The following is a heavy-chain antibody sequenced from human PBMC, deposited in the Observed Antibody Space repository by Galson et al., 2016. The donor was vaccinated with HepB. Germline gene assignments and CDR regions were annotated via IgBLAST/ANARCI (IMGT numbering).Heavy chain of an antibody. D-gene: IGHD2-2*01. J-gene: IGHJ4*02. V-gene: IGHV1-3*01. CDR1: GYTFSSYA. CDR2: INVGNGNT. Sequence: SVKVSCKASGYTFSSYAMHWARQAPGQRLEWMGWINVGNGNTKYSQKFQGRVTITRDTSASTADMELSSLRSEDTAVYYCARDKWVVPAATHGSPLDYWGQGTLVTVSS. CDR3: ARDKWVVPAATHGSPLDY.